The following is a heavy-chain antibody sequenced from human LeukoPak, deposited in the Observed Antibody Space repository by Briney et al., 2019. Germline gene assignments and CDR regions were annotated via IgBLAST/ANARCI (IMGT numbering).Heavy chain of an antibody. D-gene: IGHD2-15*01. J-gene: IGHJ6*02. CDR1: GGTFSSYA. Sequence: SVKVSCKASGGTFSSYAISWVRQAPGQGLEWMGGIIPIFGTANYAQKFQGRVTITADESTSTAYMELSSLRSEDTAVYYCARALGLCSGGSCYSQYYYYYGMDVWGQGTTVTVSS. CDR3: ARALGLCSGGSCYSQYYYYYGMDV. CDR2: IIPIFGTA. V-gene: IGHV1-69*13.